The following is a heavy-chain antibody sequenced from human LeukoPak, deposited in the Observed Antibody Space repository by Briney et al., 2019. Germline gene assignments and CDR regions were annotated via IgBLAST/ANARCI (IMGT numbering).Heavy chain of an antibody. J-gene: IGHJ4*02. V-gene: IGHV1-69*04. D-gene: IGHD3-22*01. CDR2: IIPILGIA. Sequence: VKVSCKASGGTFSSYAISWVRQAPGQGLEWIGRIIPILGIANYAQKFQGRVTITADKSTSTAYMELSSLRSEDTAVYYCAGGKQYYYDSSGYYPFDYWGQGTLVTVSS. CDR1: GGTFSSYA. CDR3: AGGKQYYYDSSGYYPFDY.